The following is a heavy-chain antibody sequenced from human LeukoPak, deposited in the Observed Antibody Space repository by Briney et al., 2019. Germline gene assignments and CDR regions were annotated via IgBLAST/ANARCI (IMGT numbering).Heavy chain of an antibody. V-gene: IGHV3-23*01. CDR3: ATLYGDYTWYFDL. CDR1: GFTFSSYA. CDR2: ISASGGTT. D-gene: IGHD4-17*01. Sequence: GGSLRLSCAASGFTFSSYAMSWVRQAPGKGTEWVSTISASGGTTYYADSVQGRFTISRDNSKNTLYLQMNSLRAEDTAVYYCATLYGDYTWYFDLWGRGTLVTVSS. J-gene: IGHJ2*01.